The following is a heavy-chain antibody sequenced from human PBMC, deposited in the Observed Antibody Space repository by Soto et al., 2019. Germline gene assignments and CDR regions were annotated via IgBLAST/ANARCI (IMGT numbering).Heavy chain of an antibody. V-gene: IGHV4-39*01. J-gene: IGHJ5*02. CDR2: IYFTGNT. Sequence: KASETLSLTCSASGGSITSSSHFWGWVRQPPGKGLEWIGTIYFTGNTYYTPSLKSRLTMSIDTSTNEFSLRLNSVTAADTAVYYCAGQTFTIAAASYGRSNWFDPWGPGTLVTVSS. CDR3: AGQTFTIAAASYGRSNWFDP. D-gene: IGHD6-25*01. CDR1: GGSITSSSHF.